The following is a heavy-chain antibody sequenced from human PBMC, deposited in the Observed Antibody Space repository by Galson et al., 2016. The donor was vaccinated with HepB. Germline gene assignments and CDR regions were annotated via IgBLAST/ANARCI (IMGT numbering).Heavy chain of an antibody. V-gene: IGHV4-59*01. CDR2: VYHTGST. D-gene: IGHD3-3*02. CDR1: GGSISPYY. J-gene: IGHJ5*02. CDR3: ARVTIFEIIEVFDP. Sequence: ETLSLTCTVSGGSISPYYWSWIRQTPGLGLQYIGYVYHTGSTHYNPSLKSRVTLSVDTSKNQFSLKLSSVTPADKAIYYCARVTIFEIIEVFDPWGQGLLVTCSS.